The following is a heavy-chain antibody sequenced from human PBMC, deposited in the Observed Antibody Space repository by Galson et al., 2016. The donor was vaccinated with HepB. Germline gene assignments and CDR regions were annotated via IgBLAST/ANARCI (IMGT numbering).Heavy chain of an antibody. CDR3: AKDGYFASGTALYGMDV. CDR2: ISGSGGRT. Sequence: SLRLSCAASGFRFSSYAVSWVRQAPGKGLEWVSGISGSGGRTYYADSVTGRFTISRDNSKNTVYLQMNSLRVEDTALYYCAKDGYFASGTALYGMDVWSHGTMGTV. D-gene: IGHD3-10*01. J-gene: IGHJ6*02. V-gene: IGHV3-23*01. CDR1: GFRFSSYA.